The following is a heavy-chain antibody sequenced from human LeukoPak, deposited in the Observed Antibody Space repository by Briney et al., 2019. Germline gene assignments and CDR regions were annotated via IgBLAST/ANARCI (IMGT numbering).Heavy chain of an antibody. D-gene: IGHD3-10*01. CDR3: ARGGSFHEFDI. CDR1: GYGFTDYW. V-gene: IGHV1-2*02. J-gene: IGHJ3*02. Sequence: GASVKVSCNASGYGFTDYWIQWVRHAPGQGLGWMGWINTNTGGTVYAQKFQGRVTMTRDTSLTTSYMDLSRLTSDDTAVYYCARGGSFHEFDIWGQGAMVIVSP. CDR2: INTNTGGT.